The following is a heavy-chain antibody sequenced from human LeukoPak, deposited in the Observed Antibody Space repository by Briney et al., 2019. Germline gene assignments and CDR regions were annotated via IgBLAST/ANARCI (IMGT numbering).Heavy chain of an antibody. CDR1: GYTFTGYY. CDR3: ARGLLPYYYDSSGYFPPDY. V-gene: IGHV1-2*02. D-gene: IGHD3-22*01. Sequence: GASVKVSCKASGYTFTGYYMHWVRQAPGQGLEWMGWINPNSGGTNYAQKFQGRVTMTRDTSISTAYMELSRLRSDDTAVYYCARGLLPYYYDSSGYFPPDYWGQGTLVTVSS. J-gene: IGHJ4*02. CDR2: INPNSGGT.